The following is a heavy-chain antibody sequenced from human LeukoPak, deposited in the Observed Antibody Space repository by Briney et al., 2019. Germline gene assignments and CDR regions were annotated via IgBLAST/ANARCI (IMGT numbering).Heavy chain of an antibody. D-gene: IGHD1-26*01. CDR2: IYYSGST. Sequence: PSETLSLTCTVSGGSISSYYWSWIRQPPGNGLEWIGYIYYSGSTNYNPSLKSRVTISVDTSKNRFSLKLSSVTAADTAVYYCARVRIGGKYYYYYMDVWGKGTTVTVSS. J-gene: IGHJ6*03. V-gene: IGHV4-59*01. CDR3: ARVRIGGKYYYYYMDV. CDR1: GGSISSYY.